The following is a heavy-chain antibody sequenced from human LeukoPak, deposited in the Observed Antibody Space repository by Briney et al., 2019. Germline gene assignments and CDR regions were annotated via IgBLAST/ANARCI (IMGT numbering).Heavy chain of an antibody. V-gene: IGHV3-23*01. D-gene: IGHD3-9*01. CDR2: ISGSTGST. Sequence: PGRSLRLSCAASGFTFRNYAMSWVRQAPRKGLEWVSSISGSTGSTYYADSVKGRFTISRDNSKNTLYLQMNSLRAEDTAVYYCAKDQTEILTGNYNFWGQGTLVTVSS. CDR1: GFTFRNYA. CDR3: AKDQTEILTGNYNF. J-gene: IGHJ4*02.